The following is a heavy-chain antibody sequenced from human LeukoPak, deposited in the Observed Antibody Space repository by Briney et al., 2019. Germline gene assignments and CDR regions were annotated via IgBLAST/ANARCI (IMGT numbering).Heavy chain of an antibody. CDR3: ARSPYGGNFDY. CDR2: IYNSGST. CDR1: GVSVSSGSYY. Sequence: SETLSLTCIVSGVSVSSGSYYWSWIRQPPGKGLEWIGYIYNSGSTNYNPSLKSRVTISADTSKNQFFLKLSSMTAAGTAVYYCARSPYGGNFDYWGQGTLVTVSS. D-gene: IGHD4-23*01. J-gene: IGHJ4*02. V-gene: IGHV4-61*01.